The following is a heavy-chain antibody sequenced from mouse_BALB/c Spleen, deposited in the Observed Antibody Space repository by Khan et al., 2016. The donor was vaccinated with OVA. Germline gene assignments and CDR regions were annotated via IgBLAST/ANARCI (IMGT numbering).Heavy chain of an antibody. CDR2: IDPANDNS. D-gene: IGHD4-1*01. CDR1: GFTIKDTH. J-gene: IGHJ2*01. Sequence: VQLQQSGAELVKPGASVKLSCTASGFTIKDTHMHWVKQRPEQGLEWIGRIDPANDNSKYDPRFKGKATITAETSSNTAYLHLSSLTAEDTAFYYGAPAGTGDYFDYWGQGTTLTVSS. CDR3: APAGTGDYFDY. V-gene: IGHV14-3*02.